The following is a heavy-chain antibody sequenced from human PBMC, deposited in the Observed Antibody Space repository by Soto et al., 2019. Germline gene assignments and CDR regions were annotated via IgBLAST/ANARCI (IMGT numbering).Heavy chain of an antibody. CDR3: ASFEVESNIQLWLRPPMDV. Sequence: GGSLRLSCAASGFTFSSYAMHWVRQAPGKGLEWVAVISYDGSNKYYADSVKGRFTISRDNSKNTLYLQMNSLRAEDTAVYYCASFEVESNIQLWLRPPMDVWGQGTTVTVSS. V-gene: IGHV3-30-3*01. J-gene: IGHJ6*02. CDR1: GFTFSSYA. CDR2: ISYDGSNK. D-gene: IGHD5-18*01.